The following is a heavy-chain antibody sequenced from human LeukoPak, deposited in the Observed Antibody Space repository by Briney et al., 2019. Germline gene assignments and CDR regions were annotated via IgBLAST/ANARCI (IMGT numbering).Heavy chain of an antibody. Sequence: PSETPSLTCTVSGGSISSHYWSWIRQPPGKGLEWIGYIYYSGSTNYNPSLKSRVTISVDTSKNQFSLKLSSVTAADAAVYYRARVESGSYPYYYYYMDVWGKGTTVTVSS. D-gene: IGHD1-26*01. CDR1: GGSISSHY. CDR2: IYYSGST. V-gene: IGHV4-59*11. CDR3: ARVESGSYPYYYYYMDV. J-gene: IGHJ6*03.